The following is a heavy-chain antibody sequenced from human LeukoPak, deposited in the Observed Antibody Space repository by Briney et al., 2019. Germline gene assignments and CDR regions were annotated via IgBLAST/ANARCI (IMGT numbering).Heavy chain of an antibody. CDR3: ARVFGGNDFNYYYYYMDV. Sequence: SETLSLTCTVSGGSISSDIYYWSWIRQPAGKELEWIGRIYSSGNTNYNPSLRSRVTISVDTSKNQFLLKLTSVTAADTAVYYCARVFGGNDFNYYYYYMDVRGKGTTVTISS. CDR1: GGSISSDIYY. CDR2: IYSSGNT. V-gene: IGHV4-61*02. J-gene: IGHJ6*03. D-gene: IGHD5-12*01.